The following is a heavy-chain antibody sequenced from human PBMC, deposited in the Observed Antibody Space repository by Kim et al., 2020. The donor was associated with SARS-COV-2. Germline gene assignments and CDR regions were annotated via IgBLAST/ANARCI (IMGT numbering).Heavy chain of an antibody. CDR2: INTNTGNP. J-gene: IGHJ6*02. V-gene: IGHV7-4-1*02. CDR3: ARDGGSGWYYYYGMDV. Sequence: ASVKVSCKASGYTFTSYAMNWVRQAPGQGLEWMGWINTNTGNPTYAQGFTGRFVFSLDTSVSTAYLQISSLKAEDTAVYYCARDGGSGWYYYYGMDVWGQGTTFTVSS. CDR1: GYTFTSYA. D-gene: IGHD6-19*01.